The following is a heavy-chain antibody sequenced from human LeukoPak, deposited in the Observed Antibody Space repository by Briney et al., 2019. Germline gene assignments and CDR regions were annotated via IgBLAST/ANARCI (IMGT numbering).Heavy chain of an antibody. D-gene: IGHD3-22*01. CDR3: ARDLTMIVVVITDGPYYFDY. Sequence: GGSLRLSCAASGFTFSRYGMHWVRQAPGKGPEWAAVISSDGKKKFYIDSVKGRFTISRDNAKNSLYLQMNSLRAEDTAVYYCARDLTMIVVVITDGPYYFDYWGQGTLVTVSS. CDR1: GFTFSRYG. CDR2: ISSDGKKK. V-gene: IGHV3-30*03. J-gene: IGHJ4*02.